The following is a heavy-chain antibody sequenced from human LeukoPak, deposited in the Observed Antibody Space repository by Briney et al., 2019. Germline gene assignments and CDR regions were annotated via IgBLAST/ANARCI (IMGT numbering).Heavy chain of an antibody. CDR3: AKLAVAGNNAFDI. CDR1: GFTFSSYG. V-gene: IGHV3-30*18. CDR2: ISYDGSNK. Sequence: GGSLRLSCAASGFTFSSYGMHWVRQAPGKGLEWVAFISYDGSNKYYADSVKGRFTISRDNSKNTLYLQMNSLRAEDTAVYYCAKLAVAGNNAFDIWGQGTMVTVSS. D-gene: IGHD6-19*01. J-gene: IGHJ3*02.